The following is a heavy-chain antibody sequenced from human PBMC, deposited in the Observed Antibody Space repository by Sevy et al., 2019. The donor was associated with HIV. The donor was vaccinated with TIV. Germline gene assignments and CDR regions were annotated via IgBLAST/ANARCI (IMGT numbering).Heavy chain of an antibody. D-gene: IGHD1-1*01. J-gene: IGHJ4*02. CDR1: GLTFSSYR. CDR2: ISSTSAYI. CDR3: ASAVLEISTWRSDY. Sequence: GGSLRLSCAASGLTFSSYRMTWVRQAPGKGLEWVSCISSTSAYINYADSVKGRFTISRDNAKNLLYLQMDSLRAEDTAVYYGASAVLEISTWRSDYWGQGTLVTVSS. V-gene: IGHV3-21*01.